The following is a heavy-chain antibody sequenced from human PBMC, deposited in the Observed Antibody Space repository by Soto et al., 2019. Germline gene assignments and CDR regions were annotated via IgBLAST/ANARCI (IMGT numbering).Heavy chain of an antibody. D-gene: IGHD3-3*01. Sequence: GGSLRLSCAASGFSFGSYALSWVRQAPGKGLEWVSTISGSDGKTFYADSVKGRFSISRGTSQSALYLQMNSLRADDTAMYYCARWSYLDYWGQGTRVTVSS. CDR3: ARWSYLDY. V-gene: IGHV3-23*01. CDR2: ISGSDGKT. J-gene: IGHJ4*02. CDR1: GFSFGSYA.